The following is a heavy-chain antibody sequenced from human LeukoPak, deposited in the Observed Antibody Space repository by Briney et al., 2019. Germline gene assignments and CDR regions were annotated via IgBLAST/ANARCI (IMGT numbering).Heavy chain of an antibody. J-gene: IGHJ4*02. CDR3: ARSPSIVGATRVFDY. V-gene: IGHV5-51*01. CDR2: IYPGDSDT. CDR1: GYSFTSYW. D-gene: IGHD1-26*01. Sequence: GESLKISCKGSGYSFTSYWIVWVRQMPGKGLEWMGIIYPGDSDTRYSPSFQGQVTISADKSITTAYLQWSSLKALDTAMYYCARSPSIVGATRVFDYWGQGTLVTVSS.